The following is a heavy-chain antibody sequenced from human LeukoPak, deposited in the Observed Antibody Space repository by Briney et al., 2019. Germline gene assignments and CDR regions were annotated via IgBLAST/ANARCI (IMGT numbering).Heavy chain of an antibody. V-gene: IGHV4-39*01. D-gene: IGHD5-18*01. Sequence: SGTLSLTCTVSGGSISSSSYYWGWIRPPPGKGLVWIGSIYYSGSTYYTPSLKSRVTISVDTSKNQFSLKLSSVTAADTAVYYCRLWSAGYAFDIWGQGTMVTVSS. CDR1: GGSISSSSYY. CDR2: IYYSGST. J-gene: IGHJ3*02. CDR3: RLWSAGYAFDI.